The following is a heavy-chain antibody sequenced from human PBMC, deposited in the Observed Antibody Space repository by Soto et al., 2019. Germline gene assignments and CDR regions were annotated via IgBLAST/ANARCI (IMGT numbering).Heavy chain of an antibody. D-gene: IGHD3-16*01. Sequence: YGMDSKRKAPGKGLEWVAIIRFDGSNIKYADAVMGRFTISRDNSKNMLYLEMNSLRVEDMALYYCARDGNGSVDVWGYLAYWRHGTLVPVSS. V-gene: IGHV3-33*01. CDR3: ARDGNGSVDVWGYLAY. CDR1: YG. J-gene: IGHJ4*01. CDR2: IRFDGSNI.